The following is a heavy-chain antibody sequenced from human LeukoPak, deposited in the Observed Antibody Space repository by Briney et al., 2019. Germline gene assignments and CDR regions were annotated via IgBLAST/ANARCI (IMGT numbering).Heavy chain of an antibody. CDR1: GASFSANY. J-gene: IGHJ4*02. V-gene: IGHV4-34*01. Sequence: SETLSLTCVVYGASFSANYWSWVRQPPGKGLEWVGEIYHRGDTNYNPSLKSRVTISVDTSLNQFSLKLISVTAADTAVYYCASARWDFWGQGVLVTVSS. CDR2: IYHRGDT. CDR3: ASARWDF. D-gene: IGHD5-24*01.